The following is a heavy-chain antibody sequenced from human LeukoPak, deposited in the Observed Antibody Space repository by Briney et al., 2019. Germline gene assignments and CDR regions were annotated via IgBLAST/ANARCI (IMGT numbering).Heavy chain of an antibody. V-gene: IGHV1-18*01. J-gene: IGHJ4*02. CDR3: ARDTRWLEGVDY. CDR1: GYSFINYG. Sequence: GASVKVSCKASGYSFINYGVSWVRQAPGQGLEWMGWISAYNGNTNYAQKLQGRVTMTTDTSTSTAYMELRSLRSDDTAVYYCARDTRWLEGVDYWGQGTLVTVSS. CDR2: ISAYNGNT. D-gene: IGHD3-22*01.